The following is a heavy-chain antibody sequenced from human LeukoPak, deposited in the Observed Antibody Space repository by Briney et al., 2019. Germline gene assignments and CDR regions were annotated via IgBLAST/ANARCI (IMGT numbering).Heavy chain of an antibody. V-gene: IGHV3-53*01. CDR2: IYSGGST. CDR1: GFTVSSNY. CDR3: ASPERVWGSYPRN. Sequence: SGGSLRLSCAASGFTVSSNYMSWVRQAPGKGLEWVSVIYSGGSTYYADSVKGRFTISRDNSKNTLYLQMNSLRAEDTAVYYCASPERVWGSYPRNWGQGTLVTVPS. J-gene: IGHJ4*02. D-gene: IGHD3-16*02.